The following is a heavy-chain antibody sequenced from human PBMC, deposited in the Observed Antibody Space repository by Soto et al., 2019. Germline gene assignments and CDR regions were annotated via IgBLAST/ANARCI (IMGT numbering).Heavy chain of an antibody. CDR3: ARGRFTIARSGSDDYYYGMDV. CDR2: INHSGST. CDR1: GGSFSGYY. V-gene: IGHV4-34*01. D-gene: IGHD3-10*01. J-gene: IGHJ6*02. Sequence: SETLSLTCAVYGGSFSGYYWSWIRQPPGKGLEWIGEINHSGSTNYNPSLKSRVTMSVDTSKNQFSLKLSSVTAADTAVYYCARGRFTIARSGSDDYYYGMDVWGQGTTVTVSS.